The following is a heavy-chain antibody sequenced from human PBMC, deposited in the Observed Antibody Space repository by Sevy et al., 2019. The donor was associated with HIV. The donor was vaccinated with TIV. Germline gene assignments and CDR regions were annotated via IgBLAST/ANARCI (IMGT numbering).Heavy chain of an antibody. J-gene: IGHJ6*02. V-gene: IGHV3-30*18. CDR2: VSYDGSNK. CDR1: GFIFTTYG. D-gene: IGHD6-19*01. Sequence: GESLKISCAASGFIFTTYGMHWVRQAPGKGLEWVAIVSYDGSNKFYADSGKGRFTISRDNSKNTLYLQMNSLRTEDTAVYYCAKEIGSSGGDLYYYGMDVWGQGTTVTVSS. CDR3: AKEIGSSGGDLYYYGMDV.